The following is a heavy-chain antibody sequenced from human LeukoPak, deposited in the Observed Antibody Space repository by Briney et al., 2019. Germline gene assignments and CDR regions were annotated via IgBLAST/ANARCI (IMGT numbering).Heavy chain of an antibody. CDR3: ARADYSSTWSHDYYYMDV. V-gene: IGHV4-4*02. Sequence: SGTLSLTCAVSGGSISSSNWWTWVRQPPGKGLEWIGEIYHSGRTNYNPSLKSRVTISVDKSKNQFSLKLSSVAGADTAVYYCARADYSSTWSHDYYYMDVWGKGTTVTVSS. D-gene: IGHD6-13*01. CDR1: GGSISSSNW. CDR2: IYHSGRT. J-gene: IGHJ6*03.